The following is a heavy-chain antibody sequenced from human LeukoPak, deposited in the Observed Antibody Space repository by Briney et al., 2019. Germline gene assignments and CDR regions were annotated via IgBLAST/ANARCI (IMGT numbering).Heavy chain of an antibody. V-gene: IGHV3-21*01. J-gene: IGHJ4*02. CDR1: GFTFNSYS. CDR2: ISSSSSYI. Sequence: MSGGSLRLSCAASGFTFNSYSMNWVRQAPGRGLEWVSSISSSSSYIYYADSVKGRFTISRDNAKNSLYLQMNSLRAEDTAVYYCARGNVGYYYFDYWGQGTLVTVSS. D-gene: IGHD3-22*01. CDR3: ARGNVGYYYFDY.